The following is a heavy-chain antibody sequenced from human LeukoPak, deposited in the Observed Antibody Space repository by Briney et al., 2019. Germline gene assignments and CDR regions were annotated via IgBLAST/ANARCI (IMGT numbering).Heavy chain of an antibody. CDR3: VRDTAADLRGGTDY. CDR2: INWNGGST. CDR1: GCTFADFG. D-gene: IGHD6-13*01. J-gene: IGHJ4*02. V-gene: IGHV3-20*01. Sequence: PGGSLTLSCEASGCTFADFGMAWIRQAPGKGLEWVAGINWNGGSTGYADSEKGGFTISRDNATNSLYLQLNSLRVEDPALYHCVRDTAADLRGGTDYWGQGILVTVSS.